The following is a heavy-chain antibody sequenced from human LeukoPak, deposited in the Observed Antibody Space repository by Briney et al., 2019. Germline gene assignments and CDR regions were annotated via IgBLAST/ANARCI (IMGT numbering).Heavy chain of an antibody. Sequence: SETLSLTCTVSGGSISSGSYYWRWLRQPAGKGLEWIGRIHTSGSTNYNPSLKSRVTISVDTSKNQFSLKLSSVTAADTAVYYCARDPINYGSGSYGDYWGQGTLVTVSS. J-gene: IGHJ4*02. V-gene: IGHV4-61*02. CDR1: GGSISSGSYY. CDR2: IHTSGST. CDR3: ARDPINYGSGSYGDY. D-gene: IGHD3-10*01.